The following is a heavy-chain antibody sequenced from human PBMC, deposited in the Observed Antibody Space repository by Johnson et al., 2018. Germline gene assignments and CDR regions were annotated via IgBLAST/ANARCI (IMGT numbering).Heavy chain of an antibody. Sequence: QVQLVESGGGVVQPGRSLRLSCAASGFTFSSYGMHWVRQAPGKGLEWVAVISYDGSNKYYAASVKGRFTISRDNSKTTLYLQMNSLRAEDTAVYYCAKDQSSSYYYDYYYMDVWGKGTTVTVSS. CDR2: ISYDGSNK. CDR1: GFTFSSYG. J-gene: IGHJ6*03. D-gene: IGHD6-6*01. CDR3: AKDQSSSYYYDYYYMDV. V-gene: IGHV3-30*18.